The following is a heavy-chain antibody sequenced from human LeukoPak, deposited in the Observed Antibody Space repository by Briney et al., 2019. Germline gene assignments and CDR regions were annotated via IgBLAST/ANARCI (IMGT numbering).Heavy chain of an antibody. V-gene: IGHV4-61*01. CDR3: ARAALVRGVSV. CDR1: GGSVSSGSYY. D-gene: IGHD3-10*01. CDR2: IYYSGST. Sequence: SETLSLTCTVSGGSVSSGSYYWSCIRQPPGKGLEWIGYIYYSGSTNYNPSLKSRVTISVDTSKNQFSLKLSSVTAADTAVYYCARAALVRGVSVWGQGTTVTVSS. J-gene: IGHJ6*02.